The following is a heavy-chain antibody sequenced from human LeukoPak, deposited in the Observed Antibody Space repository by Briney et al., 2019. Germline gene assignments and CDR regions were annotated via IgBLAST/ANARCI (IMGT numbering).Heavy chain of an antibody. Sequence: PGGSLRLSCAASGFTFSSYSINWVRQAPGKGLVWVSRISSDGSSTIYADSVRGRFTISRDNAKNTVYLEMSGLRAEDTAVYYCVRGVDGHSSGRRIYYYYMDVWGKGTTVTVSS. V-gene: IGHV3-74*01. CDR1: GFTFSSYS. CDR2: ISSDGSST. J-gene: IGHJ6*03. CDR3: VRGVDGHSSGRRIYYYYMDV. D-gene: IGHD6-19*01.